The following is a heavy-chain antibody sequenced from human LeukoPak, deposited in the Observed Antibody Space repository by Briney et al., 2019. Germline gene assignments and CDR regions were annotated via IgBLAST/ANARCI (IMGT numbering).Heavy chain of an antibody. CDR1: GFTFSSYS. V-gene: IGHV3-21*01. D-gene: IGHD1-26*01. CDR3: ARGRSRERGSYGY. CDR2: ISSSSSYI. J-gene: IGHJ4*02. Sequence: EGSLRLSCAASGFTFSSYSMNWVRQAPGKGLEWVSSISSSSSYIYYAASVKGRFTISRDNAKNSLYLQMNSLRAEDTAVYYCARGRSRERGSYGYWGQGTLVTVSS.